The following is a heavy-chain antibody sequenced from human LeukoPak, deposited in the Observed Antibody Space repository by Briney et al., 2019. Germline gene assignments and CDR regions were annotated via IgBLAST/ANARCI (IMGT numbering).Heavy chain of an antibody. D-gene: IGHD6-19*01. V-gene: IGHV3-7*04. CDR3: ARAQQKWLVDAFDI. J-gene: IGHJ3*02. CDR1: GFTFSSYW. Sequence: GGSLRLSCAASGFTFSSYWMSWVRQAPGKGLEWVANIKQDGSEKYYVDSVKGRFTISRGNAKNSLFLQMNSLRAEDTAVYYCARAQQKWLVDAFDIWGQGTTVTVSS. CDR2: IKQDGSEK.